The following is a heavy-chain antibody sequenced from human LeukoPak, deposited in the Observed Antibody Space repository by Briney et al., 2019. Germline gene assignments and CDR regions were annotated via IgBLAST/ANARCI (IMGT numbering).Heavy chain of an antibody. D-gene: IGHD6-13*01. CDR1: GFTFSNYW. Sequence: GGSLRLSCAASGFTFSNYWMHWVRQAPGKALVGVSRINSDGSSRNYADSVKGRFTISRDNAKNTLYLQMNSLRAEGTAVYYCASASSHRIAAGGDYWGQGTLVTVS. CDR2: INSDGSSR. J-gene: IGHJ4*02. V-gene: IGHV3-74*01. CDR3: ASASSHRIAAGGDY.